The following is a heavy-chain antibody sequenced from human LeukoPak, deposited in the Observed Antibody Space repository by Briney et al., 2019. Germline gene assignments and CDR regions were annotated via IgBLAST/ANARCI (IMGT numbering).Heavy chain of an antibody. J-gene: IGHJ4*02. Sequence: GGSLRLSCAASGFTFSSYEMNWVRQAPGKGLQWVSYISSSGTTIYYADSVKGRFTISRDNAKNSLYLQMNSLRAEDTAVYYCARDGGTVVVAPFDYWGQGTLVTVSS. V-gene: IGHV3-48*03. CDR3: ARDGGTVVVAPFDY. CDR2: ISSSGTTI. D-gene: IGHD2-15*01. CDR1: GFTFSSYE.